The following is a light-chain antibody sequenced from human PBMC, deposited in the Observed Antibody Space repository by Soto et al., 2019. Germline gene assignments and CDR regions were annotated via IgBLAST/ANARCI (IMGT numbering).Light chain of an antibody. J-gene: IGKJ4*01. V-gene: IGKV1-13*02. CDR2: GAS. Sequence: AIRLTQSPSSLSASVGDRVTITCRASQDISSSLAWYQQKAGKAPKLLIYGASILQSGVPSGFSGSGFGTDFTLTISSLRAEDFAIYFCQQTKSYPSTFGGGTRVEI. CDR3: QQTKSYPST. CDR1: QDISSS.